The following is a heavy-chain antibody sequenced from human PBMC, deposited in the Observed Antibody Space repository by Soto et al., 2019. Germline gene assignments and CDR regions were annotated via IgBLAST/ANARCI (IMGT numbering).Heavy chain of an antibody. CDR3: AVSRDGYSMDV. D-gene: IGHD2-2*01. CDR2: IYYSGST. Sequence: PSETLSLTCTVSGGSISSGDYYWSWIRQPPGKGLEWIGYIYYSGSTYYNPSHKSRVTISVDTSKNQFSLKLSSVTAADTAVYYCAVSRDGYSMDVWGQGTTVTVSS. J-gene: IGHJ6*02. CDR1: GGSISSGDYY. V-gene: IGHV4-30-4*01.